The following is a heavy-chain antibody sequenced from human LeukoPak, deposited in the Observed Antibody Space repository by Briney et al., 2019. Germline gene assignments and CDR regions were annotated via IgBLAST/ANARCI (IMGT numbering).Heavy chain of an antibody. Sequence: GGSLRLSCAASGFTVSSNIMTWVRQAPGKGLEWVSVIYSGGSTYYAHSVKGRFTISRDNSKNTLYLQMNSLRAEDTAVYYCARERGFGFDPWGQGTLVTVSS. J-gene: IGHJ5*02. CDR2: IYSGGST. CDR3: ARERGFGFDP. V-gene: IGHV3-66*01. CDR1: GFTVSSNI. D-gene: IGHD3-10*01.